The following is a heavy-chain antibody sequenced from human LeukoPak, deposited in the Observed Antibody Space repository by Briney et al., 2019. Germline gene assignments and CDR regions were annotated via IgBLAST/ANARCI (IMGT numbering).Heavy chain of an antibody. V-gene: IGHV3-7*01. CDR1: GFTFSSYW. D-gene: IGHD3-10*01. Sequence: GGSLRLSCAASGFTFSSYWMSWVRQAPGKGLEWVANIKQDGSEKYYVDSVKGRFTNSRDNAKNSLYLQMNSLRAEDTAVYYCARDYYGSGRPFDYWGQGTLVTVSS. J-gene: IGHJ4*02. CDR3: ARDYYGSGRPFDY. CDR2: IKQDGSEK.